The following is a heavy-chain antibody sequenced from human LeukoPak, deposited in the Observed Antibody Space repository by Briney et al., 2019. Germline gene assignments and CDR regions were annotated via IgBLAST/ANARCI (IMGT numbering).Heavy chain of an antibody. Sequence: GGSLRLSCAASGFTFDDYAMHWVRQPPGKGLEWVSGINWNGGTTGYVDSVKGRFTISRDNAKNSLYLQMNSLRAEDTALYHCARDRSYGSFDYWGQGTLVTVSS. J-gene: IGHJ4*02. CDR1: GFTFDDYA. CDR2: INWNGGTT. CDR3: ARDRSYGSFDY. V-gene: IGHV3-20*01. D-gene: IGHD5-18*01.